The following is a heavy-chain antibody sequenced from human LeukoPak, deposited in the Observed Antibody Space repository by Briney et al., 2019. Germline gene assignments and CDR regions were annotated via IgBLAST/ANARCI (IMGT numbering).Heavy chain of an antibody. CDR3: ASNMVRGANIDY. Sequence: PSETLSLTCTVSGGSISSGDYYWSWIRQPPGKGLEWIGYIYYSGSTYYNPSLKSRVTISVDTSKNQFSLKLSSVTAADTAVYYCASNMVRGANIDYWGQGTRVTVSS. CDR2: IYYSGST. D-gene: IGHD3-10*01. J-gene: IGHJ4*02. CDR1: GGSISSGDYY. V-gene: IGHV4-30-4*01.